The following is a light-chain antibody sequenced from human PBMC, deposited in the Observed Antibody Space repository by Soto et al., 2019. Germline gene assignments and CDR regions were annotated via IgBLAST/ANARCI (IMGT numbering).Light chain of an antibody. J-gene: IGLJ3*02. CDR3: VLYMGSGISV. CDR1: SGSVSTSYY. CDR2: STN. V-gene: IGLV8-61*01. Sequence: QTVVTQEPSFSVSPGGTVTLTCGLSSGSVSTSYYPSWYQQTPGQAPRTLIYSTNTRSSGVPDRFSGSILGNKAALTITGAQADDESDYYCVLYMGSGISVFGGGTKDRP.